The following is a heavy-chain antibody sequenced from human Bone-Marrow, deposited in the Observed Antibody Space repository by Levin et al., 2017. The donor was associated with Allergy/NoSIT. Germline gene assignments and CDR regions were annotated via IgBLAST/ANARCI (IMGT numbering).Heavy chain of an antibody. CDR2: IAKDGSDK. J-gene: IGHJ4*02. CDR3: ARVFISQWAYFDN. Sequence: PGESLKISCAASGFTFSLYAMHWVRQAPGKGLDWVAVIAKDGSDKYYADSVEGRFTISRDNSKNTLYLQMDYLRPEDTAVYYCARVFISQWAYFDNWGQGTLVTVTS. V-gene: IGHV3-30-3*01. D-gene: IGHD1-26*01. CDR1: GFTFSLYA.